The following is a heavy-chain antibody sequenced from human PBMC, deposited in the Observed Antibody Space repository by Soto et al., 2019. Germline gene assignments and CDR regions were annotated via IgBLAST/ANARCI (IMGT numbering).Heavy chain of an antibody. CDR2: MNPNSGNT. V-gene: IGHV1-8*01. CDR3: ARYPTILGATYYYYGMDV. Sequence: ASVKVSCKASGYTFTSYDINWVRQATGQGLEWMGWMNPNSGNTGYAQKFQGRVTMTRNTSISTAYMELSSLRSEDTAVYYCARYPTILGATYYYYGMDVWGQGTTVTVSS. CDR1: GYTFTSYD. D-gene: IGHD3-3*01. J-gene: IGHJ6*02.